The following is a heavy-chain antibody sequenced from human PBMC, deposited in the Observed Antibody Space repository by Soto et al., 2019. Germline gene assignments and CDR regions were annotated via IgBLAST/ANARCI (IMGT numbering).Heavy chain of an antibody. Sequence: TLSLTCTISGHSISSYYWSWVRQPPGKGLEWIGYSYNSGSISSTAPLKSRVTTSVDTSKNQCSLKLSSVTAAGTAAYYSANAQYCSSRHTMNCFTPWGQGPLV. CDR2: SYNSGSI. V-gene: IGHV4-59*01. D-gene: IGHD6-13*01. CDR3: ANAQYCSSRHTMNCFTP. CDR1: GHSISSYY. J-gene: IGHJ5*02.